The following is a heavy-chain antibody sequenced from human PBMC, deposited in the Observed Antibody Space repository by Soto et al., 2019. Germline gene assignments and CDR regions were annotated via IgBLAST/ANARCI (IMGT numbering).Heavy chain of an antibody. D-gene: IGHD3-10*01. CDR1: GFTFSSYA. J-gene: IGHJ6*02. CDR3: ARVREGEYSYYVMDV. Sequence: QVQLVESGGGVVQPGRSLRLSCAASGFTFSSYAMHWVRQAPGKGLEWVAVISYDGSNKYYADSVKGRFTISRDNSMNKLYLQMNSLRAEDTAVYYCARVREGEYSYYVMDVWGQGTTVTVSS. CDR2: ISYDGSNK. V-gene: IGHV3-30-3*01.